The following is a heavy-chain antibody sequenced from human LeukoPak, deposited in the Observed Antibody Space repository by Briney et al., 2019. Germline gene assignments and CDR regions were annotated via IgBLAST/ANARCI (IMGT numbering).Heavy chain of an antibody. Sequence: SETLSLTCTVSGGSISSSTYYWGWIRLPPGKGLEWIGSIYYSGSTYYNPSLKSRVTISVDTSKNQFSLKLSSVTAADTAVYFCARPTFSGYYSGPFDIWGQGTIVTVSS. J-gene: IGHJ3*02. CDR2: IYYSGST. D-gene: IGHD3-22*01. CDR3: ARPTFSGYYSGPFDI. V-gene: IGHV4-39*01. CDR1: GGSISSSTYY.